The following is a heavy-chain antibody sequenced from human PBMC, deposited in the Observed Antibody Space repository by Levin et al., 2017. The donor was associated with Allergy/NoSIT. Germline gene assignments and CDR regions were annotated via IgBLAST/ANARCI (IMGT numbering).Heavy chain of an antibody. D-gene: IGHD3-10*01. Sequence: SETLSLTCKVSGGSISSGSYYWSWIRQPAAKGLEWIGRIYSSGSANYNPSLKSRVTISVDKSKNQLSLKLSSVTAADTAVYYCARAEVGSEHWGQGTLVTVSS. CDR2: IYSSGSA. CDR3: ARAEVGSEH. J-gene: IGHJ4*02. CDR1: GGSISSGSYY. V-gene: IGHV4-61*02.